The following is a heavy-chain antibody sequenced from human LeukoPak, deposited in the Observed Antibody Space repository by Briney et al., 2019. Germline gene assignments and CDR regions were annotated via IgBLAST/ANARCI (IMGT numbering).Heavy chain of an antibody. Sequence: GGSLRLSCAASGFTFSDYWMSWVRQAPGKGLEWVANIKQDGSEQYYVDSVKGRFTISKDNARNSLYLQMNSPRAEDTAVYYCARAARLTYWGQGTLVTVSS. J-gene: IGHJ4*02. CDR1: GFTFSDYW. CDR2: IKQDGSEQ. D-gene: IGHD6-6*01. CDR3: ARAARLTY. V-gene: IGHV3-7*01.